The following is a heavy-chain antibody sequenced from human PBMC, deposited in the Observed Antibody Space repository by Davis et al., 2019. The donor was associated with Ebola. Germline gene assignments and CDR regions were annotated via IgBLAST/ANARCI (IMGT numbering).Heavy chain of an antibody. CDR2: IKEDGGEK. J-gene: IGHJ5*02. CDR3: AKGGGTSSSDFRRT. D-gene: IGHD6-6*01. Sequence: GESLKISCVASGFAFSSYWMTWVRQAPGKGPEWVAIIKEDGGEKYYVDSVKGRFTISRDNSKNTLFLQMNSLRAEDTAVYYCAKGGGTSSSDFRRTWGQGTLVTVSS. V-gene: IGHV3-7*03. CDR1: GFAFSSYW.